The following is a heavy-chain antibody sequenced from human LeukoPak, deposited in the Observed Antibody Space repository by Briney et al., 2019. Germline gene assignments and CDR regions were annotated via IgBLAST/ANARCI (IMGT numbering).Heavy chain of an antibody. CDR3: ARDRRRDPTYFDY. V-gene: IGHV3-30*04. Sequence: GGSLRLSCAASGFTFSTYAMHWVRQAPGKGLEWVAAISYDGSNKNYADSVKGRFTISRDNAKNSLYLQMNSLRAEDTALYYCARDRRRDPTYFDYWGQGTLVTVSS. CDR1: GFTFSTYA. J-gene: IGHJ4*02. CDR2: ISYDGSNK. D-gene: IGHD2-21*02.